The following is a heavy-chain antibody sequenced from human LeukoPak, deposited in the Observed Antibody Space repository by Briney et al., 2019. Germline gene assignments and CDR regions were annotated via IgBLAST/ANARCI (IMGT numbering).Heavy chain of an antibody. CDR1: GFTFSTYA. Sequence: PGGSLRLSCAASGFTFSTYAIHWVRQAQGKGLEWVAVISYDGSNKYYADSVKGRFTISRDNSKNTLYLQMNSLRAEDTAVYYCARDHSSGWYQGAFDIWGQGTMVTVSS. J-gene: IGHJ3*02. CDR3: ARDHSSGWYQGAFDI. V-gene: IGHV3-30-3*01. CDR2: ISYDGSNK. D-gene: IGHD6-19*01.